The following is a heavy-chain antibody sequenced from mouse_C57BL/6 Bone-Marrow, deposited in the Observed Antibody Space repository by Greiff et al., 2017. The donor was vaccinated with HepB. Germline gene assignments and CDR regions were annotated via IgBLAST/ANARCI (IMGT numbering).Heavy chain of an antibody. CDR1: GYSITSGYY. CDR3: AYYYGSSFWYFDV. Sequence: DVKLQESGPGLVKPSQSLSLTCSVTGYSITSGYYWNWIRQFPGNKLEWMGYISYDGGNNYNPSLKNRISITRDTSKNQFFLKLNSVTTEDTATYYCAYYYGSSFWYFDVWGTGTTVTVSS. V-gene: IGHV3-6*01. CDR2: ISYDGGN. J-gene: IGHJ1*03. D-gene: IGHD1-1*01.